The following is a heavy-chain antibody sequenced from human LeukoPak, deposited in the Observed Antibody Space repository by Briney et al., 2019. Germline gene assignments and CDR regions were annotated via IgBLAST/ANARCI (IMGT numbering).Heavy chain of an antibody. D-gene: IGHD7-27*01. Sequence: GASVKVSCKASGCTFTSYYMHWVRQAPGQGLEWMGIINPSGGSTSYAQKFQGRVTMTRDTSTSTVYMELSSLRSEDTAVYYCARDRTLGIGGWYYYYVMDVWGQGTTVTVSS. CDR3: ARDRTLGIGGWYYYYVMDV. J-gene: IGHJ6*02. CDR2: INPSGGST. V-gene: IGHV1-46*01. CDR1: GCTFTSYY.